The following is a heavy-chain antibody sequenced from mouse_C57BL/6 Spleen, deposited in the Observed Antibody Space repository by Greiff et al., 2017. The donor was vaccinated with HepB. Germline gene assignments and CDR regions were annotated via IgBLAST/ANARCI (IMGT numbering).Heavy chain of an antibody. V-gene: IGHV1-62-2*01. CDR3: ARSGGPYYAMDY. Sequence: QVQLQQSGAELVKPGASVKLSCKASGYTFTEYTIHWVKQRSGQGLEWIGWFYPGSGSIKYNEKFKDKATLTVDKSSSTAYMQLKSLTSEDSAVYYCARSGGPYYAMDYWGQGTSVTVSS. J-gene: IGHJ4*01. CDR2: FYPGSGSI. D-gene: IGHD3-1*01. CDR1: GYTFTEYT.